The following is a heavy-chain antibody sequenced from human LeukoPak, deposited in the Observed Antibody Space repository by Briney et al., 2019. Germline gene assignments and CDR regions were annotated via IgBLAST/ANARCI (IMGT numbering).Heavy chain of an antibody. V-gene: IGHV5-51*01. CDR1: GYNFTSYW. J-gene: IGHJ3*02. Sequence: GESLQISCKGSGYNFTSYWIGWVRQMPGKGLEWMGIIYPGDSDTRYSPSFQGQVTISADKSISPAYLQWSSLKASDTAMYYCARRGSWDDILTGYYKPIPTQDAFDIWGQGTMVTVSS. CDR3: ARRGSWDDILTGYYKPIPTQDAFDI. D-gene: IGHD3-9*01. CDR2: IYPGDSDT.